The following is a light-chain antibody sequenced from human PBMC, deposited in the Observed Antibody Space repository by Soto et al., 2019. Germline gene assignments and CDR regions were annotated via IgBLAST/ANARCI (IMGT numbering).Light chain of an antibody. J-gene: IGLJ2*01. CDR2: EVS. CDR1: SSDVGGYKY. CDR3: TSYTSRSTII. V-gene: IGLV2-14*01. Sequence: QSALTQPASVSGSPGQSITISCTGTSSDVGGYKYVSWYQHHPGKAPELLMYEVSNRPSWVSNRFSGSKSGNTASLTISGLQEEDEAVYYCTSYTSRSTIIFGGGTKGPS.